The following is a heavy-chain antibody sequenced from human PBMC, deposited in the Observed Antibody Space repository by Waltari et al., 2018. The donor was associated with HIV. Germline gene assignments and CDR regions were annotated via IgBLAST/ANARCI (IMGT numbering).Heavy chain of an antibody. Sequence: EVQLVQSGAEVRKSGESLKISCKASGYTFTNYWIAWVRQMSGEGLEWMGIIYPFDSDTRYNPSFEGQITISADKSLATAYLEWNNLNASDAAIYYCARLFYYDTTGYIINAFDIWGQGTVVTVS. D-gene: IGHD3-22*01. CDR1: GYTFTNYW. CDR2: IYPFDSDT. J-gene: IGHJ3*02. CDR3: ARLFYYDTTGYIINAFDI. V-gene: IGHV5-51*03.